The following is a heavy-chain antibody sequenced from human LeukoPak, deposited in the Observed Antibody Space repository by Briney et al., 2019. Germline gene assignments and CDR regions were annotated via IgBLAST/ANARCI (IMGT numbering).Heavy chain of an antibody. D-gene: IGHD2-2*01. CDR3: ASGSTLGYCSSTSCRRPNDY. CDR2: INHSEKT. V-gene: IGHV4-39*07. J-gene: IGHJ4*02. Sequence: PSETLSLTCSVSGDSVSSNNYYWGWIRQPPGKGLEWIGSINHSEKTFYNPSLKSRVTISVDTSKNQFSLKLSSVTAADTAVYYCASGSTLGYCSSTSCRRPNDYWGQGTLVTVSS. CDR1: GDSVSSNNYY.